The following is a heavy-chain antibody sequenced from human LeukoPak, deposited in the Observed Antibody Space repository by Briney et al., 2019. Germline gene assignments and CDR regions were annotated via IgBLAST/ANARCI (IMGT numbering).Heavy chain of an antibody. CDR3: ARGHDIRYYYYYYGMDV. Sequence: PGGSLRLSCAASGFTFSSYAMHWVHQAPGKGLEWVAVISYDGSNKYYADSVKGRFTISRDNSKNTLYLQMNSLRAEDTAVYYCARGHDIRYYYYYYGMDVWGQGTTVTVSS. CDR2: ISYDGSNK. J-gene: IGHJ6*02. CDR1: GFTFSSYA. V-gene: IGHV3-30-3*01.